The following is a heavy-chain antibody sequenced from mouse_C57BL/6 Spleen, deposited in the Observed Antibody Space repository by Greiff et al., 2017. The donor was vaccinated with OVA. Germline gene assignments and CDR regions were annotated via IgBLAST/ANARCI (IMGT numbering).Heavy chain of an antibody. D-gene: IGHD4-1*01. Sequence: EVQRVESGGGLVKPGGSLKLSCAASGFTFSDYGMHWVRQAPEKGLEWVAYISSGSSTIYYADTVKGRFTISRDNAKNPLFLQMTSLRSKDTAMYYCARRTGTGIGYWGQGTTLTVSS. CDR2: ISSGSSTI. CDR1: GFTFSDYG. CDR3: ARRTGTGIGY. V-gene: IGHV5-17*01. J-gene: IGHJ2*01.